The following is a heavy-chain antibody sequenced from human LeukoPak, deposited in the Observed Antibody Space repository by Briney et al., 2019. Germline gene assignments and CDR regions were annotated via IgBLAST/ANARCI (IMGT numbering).Heavy chain of an antibody. CDR3: AREMTTVTFDY. Sequence: SETRSLTCAVSGYSISIGYYWGWIPQPPGKGLEGIGRIYHTGSTYYNASLKSRVTISLDPSKTKFSLKLSFVTAADTAVYYCAREMTTVTFDYWGQGTLVTVSS. CDR1: GYSISIGYY. V-gene: IGHV4-38-2*01. CDR2: IYHTGST. J-gene: IGHJ4*02. D-gene: IGHD4-17*01.